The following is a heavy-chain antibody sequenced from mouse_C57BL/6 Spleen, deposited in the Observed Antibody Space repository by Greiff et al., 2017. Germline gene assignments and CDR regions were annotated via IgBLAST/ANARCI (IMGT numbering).Heavy chain of an antibody. CDR3: AARDGYYEYFDV. CDR2: ISYDGSN. Sequence: VQLKESGPGLVKPSQSLSLTCSVTGYSITSGYYWNWIRQFPGTKLEWMGYISYDGSNNYNPSLKNRISITRDTSKNQFFLKLNSVTTEDTATYYCAARDGYYEYFDVWGTGTTVTVS. V-gene: IGHV3-6*01. J-gene: IGHJ1*03. CDR1: GYSITSGYY. D-gene: IGHD2-3*01.